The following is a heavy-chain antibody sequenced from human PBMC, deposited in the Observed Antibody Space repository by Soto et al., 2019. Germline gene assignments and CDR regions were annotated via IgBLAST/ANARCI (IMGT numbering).Heavy chain of an antibody. J-gene: IGHJ4*02. V-gene: IGHV4-59*01. CDR3: ARDPSGGGFDY. CDR2: IYYSVST. Sequence: SETLSLTCAXXXXXXSSFYXXXXRQPPGKGLEWIAYIYYSVSTNYNPSLKSRVTISVDTSKNQFSLKLTSVTAADTAVYYCARDPSGGGFDYWGQGTLVT. D-gene: IGHD2-15*01. CDR1: XXXXSSFY.